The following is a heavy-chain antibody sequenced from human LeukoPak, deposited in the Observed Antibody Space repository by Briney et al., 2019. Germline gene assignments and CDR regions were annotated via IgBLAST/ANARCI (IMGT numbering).Heavy chain of an antibody. Sequence: GRSLRLSCAASGFTFSSYAMHWVRQAPGKGLEWVAVISYDGSNKYYADSVKGRFTISRDNSKNTLYLQMNSLRAEDTAVYYCAREGSSGWDGTHYYYYYMDVWGKGTTVTVSS. J-gene: IGHJ6*03. V-gene: IGHV3-30*04. CDR2: ISYDGSNK. D-gene: IGHD6-19*01. CDR3: AREGSSGWDGTHYYYYYMDV. CDR1: GFTFSSYA.